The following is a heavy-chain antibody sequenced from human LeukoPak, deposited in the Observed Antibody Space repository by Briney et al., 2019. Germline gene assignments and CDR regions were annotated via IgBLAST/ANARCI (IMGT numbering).Heavy chain of an antibody. V-gene: IGHV4-34*01. D-gene: IGHD5-18*01. CDR1: GGSFSGYY. CDR3: ARVGYSYVINDWSRTDLGAYPTKYYYHMDV. J-gene: IGHJ6*03. CDR2: INHSGST. Sequence: PSETLSLTCAVYGGSFSGYYWSWIRQPPGKGLEWIGEINHSGSTNYNPSLKSRVTISGDTSKNQFSLKLSSMTAADTAVYFCARVGYSYVINDWSRTDLGAYPTKYYYHMDVWCKGTTVTVSS.